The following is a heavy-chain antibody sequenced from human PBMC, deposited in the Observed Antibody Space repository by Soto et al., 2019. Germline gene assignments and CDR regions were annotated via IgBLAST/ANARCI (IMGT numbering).Heavy chain of an antibody. J-gene: IGHJ4*02. CDR1: GFSFSNNG. CDR3: AREAGKGVAPDY. Sequence: QVQLVESGGGVVQPGRSLRLSCSASGFSFSNNGMHWVRQAPGKGLEWVAAIWYDGSKKHYVDSVRGRFTISRDDSKNTVYLKMDSLSVEDTAVYFCAREAGKGVAPDYWGQRTLVTGSS. V-gene: IGHV3-33*01. D-gene: IGHD6-19*01. CDR2: IWYDGSKK.